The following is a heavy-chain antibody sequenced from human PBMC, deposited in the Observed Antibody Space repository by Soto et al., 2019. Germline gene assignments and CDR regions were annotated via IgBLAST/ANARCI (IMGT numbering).Heavy chain of an antibody. D-gene: IGHD3-22*01. CDR3: ARRANYYDGSGSYNVYAFDI. V-gene: IGHV1-3*01. CDR1: GYSFTSYA. CDR2: IDAGNGNT. J-gene: IGHJ3*02. Sequence: ASVKVSCKASGYSFTSYAIHWVRQAPGQRLEWMGWIDAGNGNTKYSQKFQGRVTITRDTSATTAYMELSSLRSEDTAVYYCARRANYYDGSGSYNVYAFDIWGQ.